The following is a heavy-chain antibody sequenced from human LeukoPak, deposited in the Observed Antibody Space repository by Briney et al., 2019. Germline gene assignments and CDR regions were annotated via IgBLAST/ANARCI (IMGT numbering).Heavy chain of an antibody. J-gene: IGHJ4*02. V-gene: IGHV1-69*13. CDR1: GGTFSSYA. Sequence: SVKVSCKASGGTFSSYAISWVRQAPGQGLEWMGGIIPIFGTANYAQKFQGRVTITADESTSTAYMELSRLRSDDTAVYYCARDGLIAVAGFDYWGQGTLVTVSS. CDR2: IIPIFGTA. D-gene: IGHD6-19*01. CDR3: ARDGLIAVAGFDY.